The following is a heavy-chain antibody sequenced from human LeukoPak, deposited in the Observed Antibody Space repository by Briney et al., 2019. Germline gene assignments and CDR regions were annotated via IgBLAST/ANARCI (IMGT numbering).Heavy chain of an antibody. J-gene: IGHJ4*02. V-gene: IGHV3-11*01. CDR2: ISSSGSTI. CDR1: GFTFSDYY. Sequence: PGGSLRLSCAASGFTFSDYYMSWIRQAPGKGLEWVSYISSSGSTIYYADSVKGRFTISRDTAKNSLYLQMNSLRAEDTAVYYCAREHCSSTSCYEEFDYWGQGTLVTVSS. D-gene: IGHD2-2*01. CDR3: AREHCSSTSCYEEFDY.